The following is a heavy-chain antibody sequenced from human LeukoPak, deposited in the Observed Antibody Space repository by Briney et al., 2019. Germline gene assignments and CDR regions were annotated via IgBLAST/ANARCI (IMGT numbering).Heavy chain of an antibody. D-gene: IGHD3-16*02. CDR2: FHYTGTT. Sequence: SETLSLTCTVSRGSISSNVFYWGWIRQPPGKGLEWIGTFHYTGTTYSNPSLKSRVTISVDTSKTQLSLKLSSVTAADTAVYYCASLADDYVWGSYRYYWGQGTLVTVSS. J-gene: IGHJ4*02. CDR1: RGSISSNVFY. V-gene: IGHV4-39*07. CDR3: ASLADDYVWGSYRYY.